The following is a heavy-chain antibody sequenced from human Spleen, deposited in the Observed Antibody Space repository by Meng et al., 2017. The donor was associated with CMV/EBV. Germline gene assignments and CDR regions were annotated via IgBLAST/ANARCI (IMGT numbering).Heavy chain of an antibody. CDR3: ARGPTTMAHVVDY. Sequence: QVQLSEWAAVLLKRSETLSLAVAVYGRTLRGYCWSWHGQPPGKGLEWIGEINHSSSTNSTLQRESRDTISVDTSQNNLTLKPSSVTAADSAVYYCARGPTTMAHVVDYWGQGPLVTVSS. V-gene: IGHV4-34*01. J-gene: IGHJ4*02. CDR1: GRTLRGYC. D-gene: IGHD4-11*01. CDR2: INHSSST.